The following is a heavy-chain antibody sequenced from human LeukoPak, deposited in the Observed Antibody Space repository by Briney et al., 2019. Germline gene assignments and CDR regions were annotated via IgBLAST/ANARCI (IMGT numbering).Heavy chain of an antibody. CDR1: GYTFTGYY. Sequence: GASVKVSCKASGYTFTGYYMHWVRQAPGQGLEWMGWINPNSGGTNYAQKFQGRVTMTRDTSISTAYMELSRLRSDDTAAYYCTSVTIDTANMDVWGKGTTVTVSS. D-gene: IGHD4-11*01. V-gene: IGHV1-2*02. J-gene: IGHJ6*03. CDR2: INPNSGGT. CDR3: TSVTIDTANMDV.